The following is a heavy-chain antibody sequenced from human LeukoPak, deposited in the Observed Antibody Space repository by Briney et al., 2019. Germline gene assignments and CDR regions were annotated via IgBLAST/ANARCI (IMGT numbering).Heavy chain of an antibody. CDR2: ISAYNGNT. CDR3: ARDDQLLSFDY. J-gene: IGHJ4*02. CDR1: GYTFTSYD. V-gene: IGHV1-18*01. D-gene: IGHD2-2*01. Sequence: ASVKVSCKASGYTFTSYDINWVRQAPGQGLEWMGWISAYNGNTNYAQKLQGRVTMTTDTSTSTAYMELRSLRPDDTAVYYCARDDQLLSFDYWGQGTLVTVSS.